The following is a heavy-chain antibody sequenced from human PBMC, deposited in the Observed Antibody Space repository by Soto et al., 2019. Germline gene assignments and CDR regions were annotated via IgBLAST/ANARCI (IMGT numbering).Heavy chain of an antibody. V-gene: IGHV4-61*01. CDR2: IYYSGSP. D-gene: IGHD3-22*01. Sequence: TSETLSLTCTVSGGSVSSGSYYWSWIRQPPGKGLEWIGYIYYSGSPNYNPSLKSRVTISVDTSKNQFSLKLSSVTAADTAVYYCAKNYYDSSGYYFDYWGQGTLVTVSS. CDR1: GGSVSSGSYY. J-gene: IGHJ4*02. CDR3: AKNYYDSSGYYFDY.